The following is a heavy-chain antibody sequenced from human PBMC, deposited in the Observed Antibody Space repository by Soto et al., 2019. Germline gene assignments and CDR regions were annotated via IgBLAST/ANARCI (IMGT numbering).Heavy chain of an antibody. D-gene: IGHD1-26*01. CDR1: GGTFSSYA. CDR2: VIPIFGTA. J-gene: IGHJ4*02. V-gene: IGHV1-69*05. CDR3: SRGDSGATHRFGD. Sequence: QVQLVQSGAEVKKPGSSVKVSCKASGGTFSSYAISWVRQAPGPGLDWMGWVIPIFGTANYAQKFQGRVNLTTVESRRTAHIELCSLRSEETAVYYCSRGDSGATHRFGDCGQGTMVTVSS.